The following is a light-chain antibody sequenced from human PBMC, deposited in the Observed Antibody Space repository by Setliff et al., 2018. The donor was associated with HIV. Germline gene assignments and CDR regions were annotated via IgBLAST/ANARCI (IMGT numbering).Light chain of an antibody. CDR1: SSDVGDHDY. J-gene: IGLJ1*01. V-gene: IGLV2-14*03. CDR3: SSYAGSNNPRYV. Sequence: QPVLTQPASVSGSPGQSIIISCTGSSSDVGDHDYVSWYQQHPGKAPRLIIYAVNYRPSGISTRFSGSKSGNTASLPISGLQAEDEADYYCSSYAGSNNPRYVFGTGTKGTVL. CDR2: AVN.